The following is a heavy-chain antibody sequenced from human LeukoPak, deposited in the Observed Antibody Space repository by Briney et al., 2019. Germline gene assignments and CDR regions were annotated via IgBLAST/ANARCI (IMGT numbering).Heavy chain of an antibody. D-gene: IGHD3-10*01. CDR2: MNPNSGNT. V-gene: IGHV1-8*01. CDR3: ARGSLRGVIGVDYFDY. J-gene: IGHJ4*02. Sequence: GASVKVSCKASGYTFTSYDINWVRQATGQGLEWMGWMNPNSGNTGYAQKFQGRVTMTRNTSISTAYMELSSLRSEDTAVYYCARGSLRGVIGVDYFDYRGQGNLVTVSS. CDR1: GYTFTSYD.